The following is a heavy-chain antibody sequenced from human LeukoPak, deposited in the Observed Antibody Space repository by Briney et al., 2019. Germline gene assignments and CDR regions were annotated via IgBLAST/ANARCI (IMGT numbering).Heavy chain of an antibody. CDR3: ARAAAAGTCYFDY. CDR1: GFTFSSYW. D-gene: IGHD6-13*01. CDR2: IKQDGSEK. Sequence: GGSLRLSCAASGFTFSSYWMSWVRQAPGKGLEWVANIKQDGSEKYYVDSVKGRFTISRDNAKNSLYLQMNSLRAEDTAVYYCARAAAAGTCYFDYWGQGTLVTVSS. V-gene: IGHV3-7*01. J-gene: IGHJ4*02.